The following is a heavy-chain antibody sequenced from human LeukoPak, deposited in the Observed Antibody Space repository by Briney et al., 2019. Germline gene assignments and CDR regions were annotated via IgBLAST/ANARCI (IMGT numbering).Heavy chain of an antibody. CDR2: IYPGDSDT. CDR1: GYRFTSYG. CDR3: ARGGNPTVTTSAFDI. Sequence: GESLKISCKGSGYRFTSYGIGWVRQMPGKGLEWMGIIYPGDSDTRYSPSFQGQVTISADKSISTAYLQWSSLKASDTAMYYCARGGNPTVTTSAFDIWGQGTMVTVSS. V-gene: IGHV5-51*01. D-gene: IGHD4-17*01. J-gene: IGHJ3*02.